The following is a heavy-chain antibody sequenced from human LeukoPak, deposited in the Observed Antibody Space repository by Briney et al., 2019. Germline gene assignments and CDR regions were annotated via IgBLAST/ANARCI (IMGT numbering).Heavy chain of an antibody. CDR2: ISSSGSTT. J-gene: IGHJ4*02. D-gene: IGHD5-18*01. Sequence: GGSLRLSCAASGFTFSSYETNWVRQAPGKGLEWVSYISSSGSTTYYADSVKGRFTISRDNAKNSLYLQMNSLRAEDTAVHYCARFRYNYGLYYFDYWGQGTLVTVSS. CDR3: ARFRYNYGLYYFDY. V-gene: IGHV3-48*03. CDR1: GFTFSSYE.